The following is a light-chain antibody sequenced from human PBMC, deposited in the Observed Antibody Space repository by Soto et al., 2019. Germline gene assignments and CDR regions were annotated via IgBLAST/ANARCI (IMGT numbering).Light chain of an antibody. V-gene: IGLV1-44*01. Sequence: QSVLTQPPSASGTPGQTIAISCSGGSSNIGSHTVNWYQQLPGTAPRLLIYSNTQRPSGVPDRFSGSKSGTSASLAISGLQFEYEGDYSWAAGDDSLKGVVFGGGTK. CDR2: SNT. J-gene: IGLJ2*01. CDR3: AAGDDSLKGVV. CDR1: SSNIGSHT.